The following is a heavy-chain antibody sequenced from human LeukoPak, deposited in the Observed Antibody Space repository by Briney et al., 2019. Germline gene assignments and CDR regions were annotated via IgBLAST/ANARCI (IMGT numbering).Heavy chain of an antibody. V-gene: IGHV4-61*02. CDR3: AREVKGYYDSSGSENFDY. J-gene: IGHJ4*02. CDR1: GGSISSGSSY. Sequence: SQTLSLTCTVSGGSISSGSSYWSWIRQPAGTGLEWLGRIYTSGSTNYNPSLKSRVTISVDTSKNQFSLKLSSVTAADTAVYYCAREVKGYYDSSGSENFDYWGQGTLVTVSS. CDR2: IYTSGST. D-gene: IGHD3-22*01.